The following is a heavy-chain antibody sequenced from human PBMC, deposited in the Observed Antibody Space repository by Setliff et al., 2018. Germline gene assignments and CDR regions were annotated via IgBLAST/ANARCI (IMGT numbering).Heavy chain of an antibody. CDR2: IYYLGNT. V-gene: IGHV4-59*04. Sequence: SETLSLTCTVSGGSISSYYWVWIRQPPGKGLEWIGHIYYLGNTYYNPSLESRLTMSVDTAKNQFSLKLTSVTAADTAIYYCATLPWETTNYFDLWGRGTLVTVSS. J-gene: IGHJ2*01. CDR1: GGSISSYY. D-gene: IGHD4-17*01. CDR3: ATLPWETTNYFDL.